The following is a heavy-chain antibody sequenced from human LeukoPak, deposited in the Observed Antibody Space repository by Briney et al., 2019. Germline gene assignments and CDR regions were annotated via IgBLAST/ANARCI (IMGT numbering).Heavy chain of an antibody. CDR2: INPSGGST. D-gene: IGHD3-22*01. CDR3: TRGVRYYYDSSGSAVDYYYYMDV. J-gene: IGHJ6*03. Sequence: ASVKVSCKASGYTFTSYYMHWVRQAPGQGLEWMGIINPSGGSTSYAQKFQGRVTMTRDTSTSTVYMGLSSLRSEDTAVYYCTRGVRYYYDSSGSAVDYYYYMDVWGKGTTVTISS. V-gene: IGHV1-46*01. CDR1: GYTFTSYY.